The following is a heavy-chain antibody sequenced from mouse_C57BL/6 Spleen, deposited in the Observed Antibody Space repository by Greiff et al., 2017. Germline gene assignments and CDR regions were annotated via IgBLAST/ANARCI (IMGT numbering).Heavy chain of an antibody. CDR1: GYTFTSYW. CDR3: ARLGYGSSYDYFDY. J-gene: IGHJ2*01. CDR2: IDPSDSET. Sequence: QVQLQQPGAELVRPGSSVKLSCKASGYTFTSYWMHWVKQRPIQGLEWIGNIDPSDSETHYNQKFKDKATLTVDKSSSTAYMQLSSLTSEDSAVYDCARLGYGSSYDYFDYWGKGTTLTVSS. V-gene: IGHV1-52*01. D-gene: IGHD1-1*01.